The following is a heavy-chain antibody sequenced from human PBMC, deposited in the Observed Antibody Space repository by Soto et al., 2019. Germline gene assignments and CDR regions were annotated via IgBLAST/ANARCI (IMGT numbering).Heavy chain of an antibody. CDR2: IYYSGST. Sequence: SETLSLTCTVSGGSISSRGYYWGWIRQPPGKGLEWIGTIYYSGSTYYNPSLKSRVTISVDTSKNQFSLKLSSVTAADTAVYYCARERPDGSRLDPWGQGTLVTVSS. CDR3: ARERPDGSRLDP. V-gene: IGHV4-39*02. D-gene: IGHD6-13*01. J-gene: IGHJ5*02. CDR1: GGSISSRGYY.